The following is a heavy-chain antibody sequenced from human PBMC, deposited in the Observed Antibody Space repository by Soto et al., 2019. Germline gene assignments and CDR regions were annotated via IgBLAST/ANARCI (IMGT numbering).Heavy chain of an antibody. CDR2: IIPIFGTA. CDR1: GGTFSSYA. J-gene: IGHJ3*02. D-gene: IGHD3-22*01. CDR3: VLRLAQVVVIRDAFDI. Sequence: GASVKVSCKASGGTFSSYAISWARQAPGQGLEWMGGIIPIFGTANYAQKFQGRVTITADESTSTAYMELSSLRSEDTAVYYCVLRLAQVVVIRDAFDIWGQGTMVTVSS. V-gene: IGHV1-69*13.